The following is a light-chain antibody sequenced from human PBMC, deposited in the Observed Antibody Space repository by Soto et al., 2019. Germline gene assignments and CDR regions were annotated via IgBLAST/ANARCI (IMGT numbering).Light chain of an antibody. CDR1: QSVSNNY. CDR3: QQYVSSPLT. J-gene: IGKJ4*01. V-gene: IGKV3-20*01. Sequence: VLTQSPGTLSLSPGEGATLSCRASQSVSNNYLAWYQQKPGQAPRLVISGASSRATAIPDRFSGSGSGTDFTLTISRLEPEDFAVYYCQQYVSSPLTFGGGTKVDIK. CDR2: GAS.